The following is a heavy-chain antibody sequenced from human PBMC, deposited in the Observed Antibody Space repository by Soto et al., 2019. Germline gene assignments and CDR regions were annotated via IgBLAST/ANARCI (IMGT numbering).Heavy chain of an antibody. CDR1: GGPIINYY. J-gene: IGHJ6*02. V-gene: IGHV4-59*01. CDR3: ARDTGAVAGSGFFDFYYYGLDV. CDR2: VFHNGNT. Sequence: SETLSLTCAVSGGPIINYYWNWLRQPPGKGLEWLGNVFHNGNTDYSPSLKSRVTISVDTSKSQISLKLTSVTAADTAVYYCARDTGAVAGSGFFDFYYYGLDVWGQGTTVTVSS. D-gene: IGHD6-19*01.